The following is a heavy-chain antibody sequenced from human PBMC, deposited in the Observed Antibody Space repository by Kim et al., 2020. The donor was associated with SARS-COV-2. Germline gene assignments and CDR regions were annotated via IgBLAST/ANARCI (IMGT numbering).Heavy chain of an antibody. V-gene: IGHV3-9*01. Sequence: GGSLRLSCAASGFPFGDYAMHWVRQAPGKGLEWVSGISWNSGRIGYADSVKGRFTISRDSAKNSLYLQMNSLRAEDTALYYCAKGIPFGEFLHYGLDVWGQGTTVTVSS. CDR2: ISWNSGRI. CDR3: AKGIPFGEFLHYGLDV. CDR1: GFPFGDYA. D-gene: IGHD3-10*01. J-gene: IGHJ6*02.